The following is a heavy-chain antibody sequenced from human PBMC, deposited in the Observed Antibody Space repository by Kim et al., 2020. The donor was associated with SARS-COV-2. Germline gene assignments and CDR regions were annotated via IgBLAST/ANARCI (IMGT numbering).Heavy chain of an antibody. Sequence: SETLSLTCTVSGGSISSSSYYWGWIRQPPGKGLEWIGNIYYSGSTYYNPSLKSRVTISVDTSKNQFSLKLSSATAADTAVYYCARDSTMIRGVIPRGFDPWGQGTLVTVSS. D-gene: IGHD3-10*01. V-gene: IGHV4-39*07. CDR1: GGSISSSSYY. CDR3: ARDSTMIRGVIPRGFDP. CDR2: IYYSGST. J-gene: IGHJ5*02.